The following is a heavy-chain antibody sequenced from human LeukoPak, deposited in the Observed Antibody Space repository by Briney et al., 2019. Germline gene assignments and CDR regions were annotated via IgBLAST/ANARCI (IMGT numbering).Heavy chain of an antibody. CDR3: TSGSNRGGTDRS. J-gene: IGHJ4*02. CDR1: GFTFRSFT. V-gene: IGHV3-21*01. CDR2: ISSGSSYI. D-gene: IGHD5-24*01. Sequence: GGSLRLSCAASGFTFRSFTMNWVRQAPGKGLEWVSSISSGSSYIYYADSVKGRFTISRDNAKNSLYLQMNSLRAEDTAVYYCTSGSNRGGTDRSWGQGTLVTVSS.